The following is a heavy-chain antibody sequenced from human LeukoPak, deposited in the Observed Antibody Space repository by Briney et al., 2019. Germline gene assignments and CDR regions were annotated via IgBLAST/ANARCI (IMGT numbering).Heavy chain of an antibody. Sequence: GGSLRLSCAASGFIVSNNYMSWVRQAPGKGLEWVSVIYSGGSTYYAESVKGRFTISRDNSKNTLFFQMNSLRAEDTAVDYCARGDYVWGNYRALDYWGQGTLVAVSS. CDR2: IYSGGST. V-gene: IGHV3-53*01. CDR1: GFIVSNNY. CDR3: ARGDYVWGNYRALDY. D-gene: IGHD3-16*02. J-gene: IGHJ4*02.